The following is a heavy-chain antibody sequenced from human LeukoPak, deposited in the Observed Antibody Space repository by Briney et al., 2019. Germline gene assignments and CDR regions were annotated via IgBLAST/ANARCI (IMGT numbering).Heavy chain of an antibody. CDR1: GFTFDDYA. CDR2: ISWNSGSI. Sequence: GRSLRLSCAASGFTFDDYAMHWVRQAPGKGLEWVSGISWNSGSIGYADSVKGRLTISRDNAKNSLYLQMDSLRAEDTAVYYCATDSPETAAFDYWGQGTLVTVSS. D-gene: IGHD1-1*01. J-gene: IGHJ4*02. V-gene: IGHV3-9*01. CDR3: ATDSPETAAFDY.